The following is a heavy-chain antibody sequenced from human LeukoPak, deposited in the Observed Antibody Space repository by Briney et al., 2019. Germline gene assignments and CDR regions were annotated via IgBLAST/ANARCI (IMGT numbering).Heavy chain of an antibody. Sequence: PGGSLRLSCAACGFSVSSNYMSWVRQGPGKGLECVSTLYIGGSTYYTDSVKGRFTISRDNSKNTLFLQMSSLRADDTAVYCCATGSDSPWVFDCWGQGTLVNVSS. V-gene: IGHV3-66*01. CDR3: ATGSDSPWVFDC. CDR1: GFSVSSNY. J-gene: IGHJ4*02. D-gene: IGHD2-21*01. CDR2: LYIGGST.